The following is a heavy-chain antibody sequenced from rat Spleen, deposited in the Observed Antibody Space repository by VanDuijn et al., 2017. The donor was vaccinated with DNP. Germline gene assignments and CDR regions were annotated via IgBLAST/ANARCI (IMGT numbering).Heavy chain of an antibody. CDR2: ISTDDYNT. CDR3: ARGGHGGFDY. J-gene: IGHJ2*01. V-gene: IGHV5-7*01. D-gene: IGHD4-1*01. CDR1: GFTFSDHN. Sequence: EVQLVESGGGLVQPGRSLILSCTASGFTFSDHNMAWVRQAPKKGLEWVATISTDDYNTYYRDSVKGRFTISRDNAKNTQYLQMDSLRSEDTATYYCARGGHGGFDYWGQGVMVTVSS.